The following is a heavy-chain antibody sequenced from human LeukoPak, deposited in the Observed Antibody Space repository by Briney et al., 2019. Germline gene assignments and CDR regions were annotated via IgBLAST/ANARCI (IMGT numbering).Heavy chain of an antibody. Sequence: GGSLRLSCAASGFTFSSYAMHWVRQAPGKGLEWVAVISYDGSNKYGDSVKGRFTISRDNSKNTLYLQMNSLRAEDTAVYYCARDLDWLLYDFWGQGTLVTVSS. CDR3: ARDLDWLLYDF. D-gene: IGHD3-9*01. CDR1: GFTFSSYA. J-gene: IGHJ4*02. V-gene: IGHV3-30*04. CDR2: ISYDGSNK.